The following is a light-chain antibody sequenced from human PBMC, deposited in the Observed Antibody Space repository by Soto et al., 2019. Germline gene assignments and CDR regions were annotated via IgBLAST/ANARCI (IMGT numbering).Light chain of an antibody. CDR1: QSVGSN. J-gene: IGKJ4*01. Sequence: EVVMTQSPATLSVSPGERATLSCRASQSVGSNLAWYQQKPGQAPRLLIYGSSTRASGIPARFSGSGSETEFTLTISSLQSEDFAVYYCQQYNNWPPLTFGGGTKVEIK. CDR3: QQYNNWPPLT. CDR2: GSS. V-gene: IGKV3D-15*01.